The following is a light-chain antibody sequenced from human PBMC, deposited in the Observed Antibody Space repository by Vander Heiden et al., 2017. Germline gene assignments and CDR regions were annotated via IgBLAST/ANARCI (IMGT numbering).Light chain of an antibody. V-gene: IGKV1-39*01. CDR2: DAN. CDR3: QQTYNTPPFT. J-gene: IGKJ3*01. Sequence: VQMTQSPYSLSASVGDKVTITCRASQSISSYLNWYQQKPREDPKLLIFDANTMQTGVPSRFSGSGSGTDFSITIVSLQPEDFATYYCQQTYNTPPFTFGPGTKVDIK. CDR1: QSISSY.